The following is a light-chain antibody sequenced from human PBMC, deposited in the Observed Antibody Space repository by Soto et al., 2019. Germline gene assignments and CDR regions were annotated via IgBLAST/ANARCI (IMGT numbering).Light chain of an antibody. Sequence: EILLTQSPTTLSLSPVEVATLSCRASQSVNNFLAWYQQKPGQAPRLLIYDASYRAAGIPDRFSGSGSGTDFTLTISRMEPEDFAVYYCKQYGRPFGQGTKVDIK. V-gene: IGKV3-11*01. CDR1: QSVNNF. CDR2: DAS. J-gene: IGKJ1*01. CDR3: KQYGRP.